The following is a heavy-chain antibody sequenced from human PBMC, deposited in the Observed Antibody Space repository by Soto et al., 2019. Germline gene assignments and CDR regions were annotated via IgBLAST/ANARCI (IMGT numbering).Heavy chain of an antibody. V-gene: IGHV4-59*01. Sequence: SETLSLTCTVSGGSISNYYWSWIRQPPGMGLEWIGYIYYTGSTNYNPSPKSRVTISVDTSKNQFSLKLSSVTAADTAVYYCARVGSSWYLGMDVWGQGTTVTVSS. CDR2: IYYTGST. CDR1: GGSISNYY. CDR3: ARVGSSWYLGMDV. J-gene: IGHJ6*02. D-gene: IGHD6-13*01.